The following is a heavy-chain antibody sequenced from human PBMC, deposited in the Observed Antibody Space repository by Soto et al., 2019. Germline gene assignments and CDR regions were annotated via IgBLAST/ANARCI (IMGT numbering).Heavy chain of an antibody. CDR2: IYYSGST. Sequence: SETLSLTCTVSGGSISSGGYYWSWIRQHPGKGLEWIGYIYYSGSTYYNPSLKSRVTISVDTSKNQFSLKLSSVTAADTAVYYCARAYPAEYYFDYWGQGTLVTVSS. D-gene: IGHD3-10*01. CDR1: GGSISSGGYY. J-gene: IGHJ4*02. CDR3: ARAYPAEYYFDY. V-gene: IGHV4-31*03.